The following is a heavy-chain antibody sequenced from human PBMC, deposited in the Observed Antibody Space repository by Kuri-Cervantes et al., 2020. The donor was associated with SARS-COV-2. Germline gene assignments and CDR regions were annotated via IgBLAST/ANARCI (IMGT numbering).Heavy chain of an antibody. D-gene: IGHD5-12*01. CDR1: EFTFSNYA. Sequence: GESLKISCAASEFTFSNYAMAWVRQAPGKGLEWVAAISGNGHNRYHAKSVKGRFTISRDNSDYTLYLQMNSLRAEDTAVYYCAKAESGSSNPYFDSWGQGTLVTVSS. J-gene: IGHJ4*02. CDR3: AKAESGSSNPYFDS. CDR2: ISGNGHNR. V-gene: IGHV3-23*01.